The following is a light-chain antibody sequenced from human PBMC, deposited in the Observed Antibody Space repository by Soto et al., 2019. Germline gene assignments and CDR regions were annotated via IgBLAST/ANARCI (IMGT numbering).Light chain of an antibody. Sequence: QSVLTQPRSVSVSPGQSVTISCTGTSNDVGGYDYVSWYQQHPGKAPKLIIYDVSKRPSGVPDRFSGSKSGNTASLTISGLQAEDEADYYCCSYAGTYSYVFGTGTKVTVL. CDR2: DVS. V-gene: IGLV2-11*01. J-gene: IGLJ1*01. CDR1: SNDVGGYDY. CDR3: CSYAGTYSYV.